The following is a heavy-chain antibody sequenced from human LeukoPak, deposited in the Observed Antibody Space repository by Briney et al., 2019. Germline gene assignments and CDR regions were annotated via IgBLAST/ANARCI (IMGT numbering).Heavy chain of an antibody. V-gene: IGHV3-23*01. CDR3: AKDPIFSGSYGVFDY. CDR2: IIDSGNSI. CDR1: GFTFSSCA. J-gene: IGHJ4*02. D-gene: IGHD1-26*01. Sequence: GGSLRLSCAASGFTFSSCAMSWVRQAPGKGLEWVSTIIDSGNSIYYADSAEGRFTISRDNSKNTPYLQMNSLRAGDTAVYYRAKDPIFSGSYGVFDYWGLGTLVTVSS.